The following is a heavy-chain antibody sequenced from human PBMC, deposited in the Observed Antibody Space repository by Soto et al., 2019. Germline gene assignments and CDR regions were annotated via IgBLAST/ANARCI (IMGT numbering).Heavy chain of an antibody. J-gene: IGHJ3*02. CDR1: GGSISSGDYY. Sequence: QVQLQESGPGQVKPSQTLALTCTVSGGSISSGDYYWSWIRQPPGKGLEWIGYIYYSGSTYYNPSLKSRVTISVDTSKNRFSLKLSSVTAADTAVYYCARLGLWFGELDAFDIWGQGTMVTVSS. CDR3: ARLGLWFGELDAFDI. V-gene: IGHV4-30-4*01. D-gene: IGHD3-10*01. CDR2: IYYSGST.